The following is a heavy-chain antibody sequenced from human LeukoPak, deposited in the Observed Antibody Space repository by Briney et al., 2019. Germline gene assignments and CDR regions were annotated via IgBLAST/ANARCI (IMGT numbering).Heavy chain of an antibody. CDR3: ARVTEQGWLLDAFDI. D-gene: IGHD3-22*01. CDR1: GGTFSSYA. Sequence: SVKVSCKASGGTFSSYAISWVRQPPGQGLEWMGGIIPIFGTANYAQKFQGRVTITTDESTSTAYMELSSLRSEDTAVYYCARVTEQGWLLDAFDIWGQGTMVTVSS. J-gene: IGHJ3*02. CDR2: IIPIFGTA. V-gene: IGHV1-69*05.